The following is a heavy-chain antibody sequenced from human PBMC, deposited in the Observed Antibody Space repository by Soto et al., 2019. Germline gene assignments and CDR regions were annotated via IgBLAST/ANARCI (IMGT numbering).Heavy chain of an antibody. D-gene: IGHD1-1*01. Sequence: SETLSLTCTVYGGSITNNYWSWIRQSPGKGLEWIGCSYYSGSTSYNPSLRSRVTISIDTSKTQFSLRLRSVTAADTAVYYCARRQNWNNLFDTWGQGTLVTVSS. J-gene: IGHJ5*02. CDR3: ARRQNWNNLFDT. CDR1: GGSITNNY. CDR2: SYYSGST. V-gene: IGHV4-59*08.